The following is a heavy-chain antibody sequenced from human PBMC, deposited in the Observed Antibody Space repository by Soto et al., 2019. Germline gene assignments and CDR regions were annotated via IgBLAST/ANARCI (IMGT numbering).Heavy chain of an antibody. CDR1: GFTFSTYA. D-gene: IGHD5-12*01. Sequence: GGSLRLSCAASGFTFSTYAMCWVRQAPGKGLEWVSSISDSGGNTYYADSVKGRFTISRDNSKNTLYLQMNSLRAEDTAVYYCATNSGYESVWGQGTLVTVSS. CDR2: ISDSGGNT. J-gene: IGHJ4*02. V-gene: IGHV3-23*01. CDR3: ATNSGYESV.